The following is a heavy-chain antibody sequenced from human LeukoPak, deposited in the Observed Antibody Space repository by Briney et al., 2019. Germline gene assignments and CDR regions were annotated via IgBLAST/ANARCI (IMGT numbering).Heavy chain of an antibody. V-gene: IGHV1-46*03. D-gene: IGHD6-13*01. Sequence: ASVKVSCKASRYTFTSYYMHWVRQAPGQGLEWMGIINPSGGSTSYAQKFQGRVTMTRDTSTSAVYMELSSLRSEDTAVYYCARGHSSSWEYNWFDPWGQGTLVTVSS. CDR1: RYTFTSYY. J-gene: IGHJ5*02. CDR3: ARGHSSSWEYNWFDP. CDR2: INPSGGST.